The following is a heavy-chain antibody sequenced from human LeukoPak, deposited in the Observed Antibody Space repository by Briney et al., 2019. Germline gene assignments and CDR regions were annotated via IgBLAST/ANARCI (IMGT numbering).Heavy chain of an antibody. J-gene: IGHJ4*02. CDR3: AKDRVPGDY. Sequence: GGSLRLSCAASGFTFSNFWMHWVRQAPGKGLVWVALIYGDGSFTRYADSVKGRFTISRDNSKNTLYLLMNSLRAEDTALYYCAKDRVPGDYWGQGTLVTVSS. D-gene: IGHD1-14*01. V-gene: IGHV3-74*01. CDR1: GFTFSNFW. CDR2: IYGDGSFT.